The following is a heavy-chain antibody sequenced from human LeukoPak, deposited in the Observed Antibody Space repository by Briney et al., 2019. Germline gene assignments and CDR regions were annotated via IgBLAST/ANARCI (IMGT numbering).Heavy chain of an antibody. J-gene: IGHJ4*02. CDR1: GGSISSSSYY. V-gene: IGHV4-39*01. Sequence: SETLSLTCTVSGGSISSSSYYWGWIRQPPGKGLEWIGSIYYSGSTCYNPSLKSRVTISVDTSKNQFSLKLSSVTAADTAVYYCARLRGGQRWLQLPYYFDYWGQGTLVTVSS. D-gene: IGHD5-24*01. CDR3: ARLRGGQRWLQLPYYFDY. CDR2: IYYSGST.